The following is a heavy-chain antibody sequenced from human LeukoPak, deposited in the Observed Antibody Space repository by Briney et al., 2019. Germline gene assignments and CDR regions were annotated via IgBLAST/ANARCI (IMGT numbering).Heavy chain of an antibody. J-gene: IGHJ6*03. CDR3: ARVYKEVVILKSYYIDF. CDR1: GGSISSYY. CDR2: IYYSGST. D-gene: IGHD3-22*01. V-gene: IGHV4-59*01. Sequence: PSETLSLTCTVSGGSISSYYWSWIRQPPGKGLEWIGYIYYSGSTNYNPSLKSRVTISVDTSKNQFSLKLSSVTAADTAVYYCARVYKEVVILKSYYIDFWGKGATVTVSS.